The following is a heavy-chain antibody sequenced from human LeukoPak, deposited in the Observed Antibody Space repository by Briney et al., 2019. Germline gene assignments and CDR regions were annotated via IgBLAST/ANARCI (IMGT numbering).Heavy chain of an antibody. Sequence: SETLSLTCTVSGGSISSYYWSWIRQPPGKGLEWIGYIYYSGSTNYNPSLKSRVTISVDTSKNQFSLKLSSVTAADTAVYYCARGGAEVYGDYSSLDYWGQGTLVTVSS. V-gene: IGHV4-59*01. CDR2: IYYSGST. D-gene: IGHD4-17*01. CDR3: ARGGAEVYGDYSSLDY. CDR1: GGSISSYY. J-gene: IGHJ4*02.